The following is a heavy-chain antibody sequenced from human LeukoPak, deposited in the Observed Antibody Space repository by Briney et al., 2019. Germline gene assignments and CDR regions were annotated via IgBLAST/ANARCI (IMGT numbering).Heavy chain of an antibody. Sequence: SETLSLTCTASGGSISSYYWSWIRQPPGKGLEWIGYIYYSGSTNYNPSLKSRVTISVDTSKNQFSLKLSSVTAADTAVYYCARRDLITGTTDYWGQGILVTVSS. D-gene: IGHD1-7*01. CDR3: ARRDLITGTTDY. CDR2: IYYSGST. V-gene: IGHV4-59*08. CDR1: GGSISSYY. J-gene: IGHJ4*02.